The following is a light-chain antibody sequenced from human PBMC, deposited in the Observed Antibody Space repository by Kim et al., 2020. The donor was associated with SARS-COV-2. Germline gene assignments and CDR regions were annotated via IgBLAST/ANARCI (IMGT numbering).Light chain of an antibody. CDR2: GKY. CDR3: SSRDSTGDHVV. Sequence: ALGQTVRLTCQGDSLRNYYATWYQQRPGQAPTLVLYGKYDRPSGIPDRFSGSASGNTASLTITGAQAEDEGDYYCSSRDSTGDHVVFGGGTKLT. CDR1: SLRNYY. V-gene: IGLV3-19*01. J-gene: IGLJ3*02.